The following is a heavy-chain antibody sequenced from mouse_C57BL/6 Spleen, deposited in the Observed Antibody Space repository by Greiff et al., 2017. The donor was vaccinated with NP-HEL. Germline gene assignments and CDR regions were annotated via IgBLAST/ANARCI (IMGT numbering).Heavy chain of an antibody. D-gene: IGHD1-1*01. V-gene: IGHV1-81*01. CDR1: GYTFTSYG. J-gene: IGHJ4*01. CDR3: AREGDYYGSSSLFAMDY. Sequence: QVHVKQSGAELARPGASVKLSCKASGYTFTSYGISWVKQRTGQGLEWIGEIYPRSGNTYYNEKFKGKATLTADKSSSTAYMELRSLTSEDSAVYFCAREGDYYGSSSLFAMDYWGQGTSVTVSS. CDR2: IYPRSGNT.